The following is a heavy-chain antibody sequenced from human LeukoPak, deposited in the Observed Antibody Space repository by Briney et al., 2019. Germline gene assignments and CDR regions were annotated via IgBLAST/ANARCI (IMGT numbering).Heavy chain of an antibody. Sequence: GESLQISCKGSGYNFTSHWISWVRQMPGKGLEWMGRLDPSDSYTNYSPSFQGHVTISADKSISTAYLQWSSLRASDIAMYYCARLRDGSLDHWGQGTLVTVSS. J-gene: IGHJ4*02. CDR1: GYNFTSHW. CDR2: LDPSDSYT. V-gene: IGHV5-10-1*01. CDR3: ARLRDGSLDH.